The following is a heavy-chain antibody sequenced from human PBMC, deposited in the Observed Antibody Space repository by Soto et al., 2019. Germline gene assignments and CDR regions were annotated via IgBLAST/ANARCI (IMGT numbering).Heavy chain of an antibody. V-gene: IGHV2-5*01. J-gene: IGHJ4*02. D-gene: IGHD2-15*01. CDR2: IFWTDAK. Sequence: QIALKESGPTLVKPSQTLTLTCTFSGFSFSTTGAGVGWIRQPPGKALEWLALIFWTDAKRYSPSLRSRLTIIKDTSKNQVVLTMTNVDPVDTATYYCAYRRGGSSSGGNFDYWGQGTPVTVYS. CDR1: GFSFSTTGAG. CDR3: AYRRGGSSSGGNFDY.